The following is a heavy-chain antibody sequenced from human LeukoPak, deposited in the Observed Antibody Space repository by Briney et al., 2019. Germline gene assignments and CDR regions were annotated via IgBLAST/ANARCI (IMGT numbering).Heavy chain of an antibody. D-gene: IGHD6-19*01. V-gene: IGHV4-59*01. Sequence: SETLSLTCTVSGGSISSYYWSWIRQPPWKGLEWIGYIYYSGSTNYNPSLKSRVTISVDTSKNQFSLKLSSVTAADTAVYYCAREATRQYYFDYWGQGTLVTVSS. CDR1: GGSISSYY. CDR2: IYYSGST. CDR3: AREATRQYYFDY. J-gene: IGHJ4*02.